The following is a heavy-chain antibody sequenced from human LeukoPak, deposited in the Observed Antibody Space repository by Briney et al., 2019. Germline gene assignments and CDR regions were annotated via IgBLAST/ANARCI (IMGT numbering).Heavy chain of an antibody. CDR3: ARRGGSGRAFDY. V-gene: IGHV4-39*01. Sequence: SETLSLTCSVSGASISGGTYYWGWIRQPPGKRLEWIGSIYYTGSTYDNPSLKSRVTISVDTSKNQFSLKLSSVTAADTAVYYCARRGGSGRAFDYWGQGTLVTVSS. D-gene: IGHD1-26*01. CDR2: IYYTGST. J-gene: IGHJ4*02. CDR1: GASISGGTYY.